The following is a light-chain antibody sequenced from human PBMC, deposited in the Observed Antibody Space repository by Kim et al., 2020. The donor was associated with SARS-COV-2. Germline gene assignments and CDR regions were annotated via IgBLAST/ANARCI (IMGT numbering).Light chain of an antibody. J-gene: IGLJ2*01. CDR2: GRN. Sequence: SSELTQDPAVSVALGQTVRITCQGDSLRSYYASWYQQKPGHAPVLVIYGRNNRPSGIPDRFSGSTSGNTASLTITGAQAEDEADYYCKSRDSSGNVVFGGGTKLTVL. CDR3: KSRDSSGNVV. V-gene: IGLV3-19*01. CDR1: SLRSYY.